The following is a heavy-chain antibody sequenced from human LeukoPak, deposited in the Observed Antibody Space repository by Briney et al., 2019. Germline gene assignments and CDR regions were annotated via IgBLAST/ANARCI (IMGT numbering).Heavy chain of an antibody. D-gene: IGHD2-15*01. CDR3: AKYCCGTSLFDN. CDR2: ISNTGGRT. V-gene: IGHV3-23*01. Sequence: PGGSLRLSCAASGFAFSSYAMSWVRQAPGKGLECVSGISNTGGRTYYADSMKGRFTISRDNSKNTVYLQMNSLRAEDTAVYYCAKYCCGTSLFDNWGQGTLVTVSS. CDR1: GFAFSSYA. J-gene: IGHJ4*02.